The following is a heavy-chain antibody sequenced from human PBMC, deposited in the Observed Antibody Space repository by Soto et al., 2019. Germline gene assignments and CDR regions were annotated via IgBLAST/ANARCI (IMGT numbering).Heavy chain of an antibody. CDR3: ARGGRIVGGYCDGDNCFDYYGMDV. CDR1: GGSISSGDYY. Sequence: QVQLQESGPGLVKPSQTLSLTCTVSGGSISSGDYYWSWIRQPPGKGLEWIGNIYYTGSTYHNPSLKSRVTISVDTSKTQFSLKLSSVTAADTAVYYCARGGRIVGGYCDGDNCFDYYGMDVWGQGTTVTVSS. D-gene: IGHD2-21*01. V-gene: IGHV4-30-4*01. CDR2: IYYTGST. J-gene: IGHJ6*02.